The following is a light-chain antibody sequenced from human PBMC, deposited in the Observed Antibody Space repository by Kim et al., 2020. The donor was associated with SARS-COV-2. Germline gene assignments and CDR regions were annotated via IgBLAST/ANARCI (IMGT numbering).Light chain of an antibody. CDR1: QSISSW. CDR3: QQYKTYST. CDR2: DAS. Sequence: AASVGDRVTITCRASQSISSWLAWYQQTPGKAPKLLIYDASTVESGVPSMFSGSGSGTEFTLTISSLQPDDFATYYCQQYKTYSTFGQGTKVDIK. V-gene: IGKV1-5*01. J-gene: IGKJ1*01.